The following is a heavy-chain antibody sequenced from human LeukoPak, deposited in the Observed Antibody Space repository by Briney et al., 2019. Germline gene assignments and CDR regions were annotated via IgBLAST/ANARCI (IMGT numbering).Heavy chain of an antibody. V-gene: IGHV4-61*02. Sequence: PSETLSLTCTVSGGSISSGSYYWSWIRQPAGKGLEWIGRIYTSGSTNYNPSLKSRVTISVDTSKNQFSLKLSSVTAADTAVYYCARGVGYCSGGSCFHFDYWGQGTLVTVSS. CDR2: IYTSGST. CDR1: GGSISSGSYY. CDR3: ARGVGYCSGGSCFHFDY. J-gene: IGHJ4*02. D-gene: IGHD2-15*01.